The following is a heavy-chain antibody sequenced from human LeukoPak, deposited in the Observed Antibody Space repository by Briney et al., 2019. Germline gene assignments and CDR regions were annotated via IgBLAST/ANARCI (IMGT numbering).Heavy chain of an antibody. J-gene: IGHJ4*02. CDR2: IIPIFGTA. CDR1: GGTFSSYA. Sequence: SVKVSCKASGGTFSSYAISWVRQAPGQGLEWMGGIIPIFGTANYAQKFQGRVTITTDESTSTAYMELSSLRSGDTAVYYCAREAGGNWGWAFDYWGQGTLVTVSS. CDR3: AREAGGNWGWAFDY. D-gene: IGHD7-27*01. V-gene: IGHV1-69*05.